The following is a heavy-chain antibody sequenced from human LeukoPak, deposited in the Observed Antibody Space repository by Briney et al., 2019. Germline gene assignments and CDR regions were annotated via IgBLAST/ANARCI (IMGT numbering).Heavy chain of an antibody. J-gene: IGHJ4*02. Sequence: GGSLRLSCAASGFTFSSYAMHWVRQAPGKGLEWVAVISYDGSNKYYADSVKGRFTISRDNSKNTLYLQMNSLRAEDTAVYYCAREVIVVVPAALSGFDYWGQGTLVTVSS. D-gene: IGHD2-2*01. CDR2: ISYDGSNK. CDR3: AREVIVVVPAALSGFDY. V-gene: IGHV3-30*04. CDR1: GFTFSSYA.